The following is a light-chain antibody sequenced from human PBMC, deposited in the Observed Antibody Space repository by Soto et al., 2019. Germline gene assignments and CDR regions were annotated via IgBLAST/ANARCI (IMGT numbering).Light chain of an antibody. CDR2: GNS. V-gene: IGLV1-40*01. CDR3: AAWDDSLSGVV. CDR1: SSNIGAGYD. Sequence: QAVVTQPPSVSGAPGQRVTISCTGSSSNIGAGYDVHWYQQLPGTAPKLLIYGNSNRPSGVPDRFSGSKSGTSASLAISGLRSEDEADYYCAAWDDSLSGVVFGGGTKLTVL. J-gene: IGLJ2*01.